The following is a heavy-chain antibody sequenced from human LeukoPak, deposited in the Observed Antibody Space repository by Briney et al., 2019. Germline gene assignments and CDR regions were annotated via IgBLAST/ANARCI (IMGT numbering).Heavy chain of an antibody. V-gene: IGHV3-53*01. Sequence: GGSLRLSCAASGFTVSSNYMSWVRQAPGKGLEWVSVIYSGGSTYYADSVKGRFTISRDNSKNSLYLQMNSLRAEDTAVYYCASGSGSYRTPYYYMDVWGTGTTVTVSS. J-gene: IGHJ6*03. CDR1: GFTVSSNY. CDR2: IYSGGST. CDR3: ASGSGSYRTPYYYMDV. D-gene: IGHD3-10*01.